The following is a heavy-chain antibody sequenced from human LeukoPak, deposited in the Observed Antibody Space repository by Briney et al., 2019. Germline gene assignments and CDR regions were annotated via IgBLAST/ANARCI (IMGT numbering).Heavy chain of an antibody. D-gene: IGHD6-19*01. CDR2: IYYSGNT. J-gene: IGHJ4*02. CDR1: GGSISSSSYY. Sequence: SETLSLTCTVSGGSISSSSYYWGWIRQPPGKGLEWIGSIYYSGNTYYNPSLKSRVTISVDTSKNQFSLKLSSVTAADTAVYYCASRIAVAGTAFDYWGQGTLVTVSS. V-gene: IGHV4-39*01. CDR3: ASRIAVAGTAFDY.